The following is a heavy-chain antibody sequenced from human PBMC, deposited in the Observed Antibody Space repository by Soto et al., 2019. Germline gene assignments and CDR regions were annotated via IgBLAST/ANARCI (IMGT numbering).Heavy chain of an antibody. Sequence: QVQLVESGGGVVQPGRSLRLSCAPSGFTFSNYAMHWVRQAPGKGLEWVAVISYDGSNKYYADSVKGRFTISRDNSKKALYLQMNSLRAEDTAVYYCASDKRDLRFLEWSYYFDYWGQGTLVTVSS. D-gene: IGHD3-3*01. CDR1: GFTFSNYA. J-gene: IGHJ4*02. CDR3: ASDKRDLRFLEWSYYFDY. CDR2: ISYDGSNK. V-gene: IGHV3-30-3*01.